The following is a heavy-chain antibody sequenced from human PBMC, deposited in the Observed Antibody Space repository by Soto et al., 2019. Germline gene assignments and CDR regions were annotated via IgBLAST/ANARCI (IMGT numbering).Heavy chain of an antibody. Sequence: ASVKVSGKASGYMFTIYYIHWVRQAPGQGLEWMGVINPSGGGASYAQKFQGRVTMTRDTSTSTVYMELGSLRSDDTAVYYCARFTSGYTREYYFDYWGPGTLVTVSS. CDR2: INPSGGGA. CDR3: ARFTSGYTREYYFDY. V-gene: IGHV1-46*01. D-gene: IGHD3-22*01. J-gene: IGHJ4*02. CDR1: GYMFTIYY.